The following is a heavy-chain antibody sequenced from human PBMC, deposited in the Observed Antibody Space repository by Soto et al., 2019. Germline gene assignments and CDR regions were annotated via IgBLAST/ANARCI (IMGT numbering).Heavy chain of an antibody. Sequence: GGSLRLSCVASGFTFGSHGMHWVRQAPGKVLEWVAVIWSDGGIKYYADSVKGRFTVSRDNSRKKLYLQMNSLRVEDTAVYYCARDSRRELLDYWGQGXPVTVYS. V-gene: IGHV3-33*01. J-gene: IGHJ4*02. CDR2: IWSDGGIK. CDR1: GFTFGSHG. CDR3: ARDSRRELLDY. D-gene: IGHD1-7*01.